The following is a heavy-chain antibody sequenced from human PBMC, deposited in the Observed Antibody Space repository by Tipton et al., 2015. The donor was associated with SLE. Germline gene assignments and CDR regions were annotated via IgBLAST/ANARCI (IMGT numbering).Heavy chain of an antibody. CDR2: IYYSGST. J-gene: IGHJ3*01. Sequence: QLVQSGAEVKKPGASVKVSCKASGYTFTSYGISWIRQPPGKGLEWIGYIYYSGSTNYNPSLKSRVTISVDTSKNQFSLKLSSVTAADTAVYYCARDGASGVLWGQGTMVTVSS. V-gene: IGHV4-59*01. CDR1: GYTFTSYG. D-gene: IGHD3-10*01. CDR3: ARDGASGVL.